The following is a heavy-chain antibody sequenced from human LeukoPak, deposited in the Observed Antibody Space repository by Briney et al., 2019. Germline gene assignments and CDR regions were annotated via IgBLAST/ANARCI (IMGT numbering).Heavy chain of an antibody. CDR2: IYYSGST. J-gene: IGHJ6*02. CDR1: GGSTSSYY. V-gene: IGHV4-59*01. CDR3: ARDKFYYGSGRYYGLDV. Sequence: SETLSLTCTVSGGSTSSYYWSWIRQPPGKGLEWIGHIYYSGSTNYNSSLKGRVTISLGTSNNQFSLKLSSVTAADTAVYYCARDKFYYGSGRYYGLDVWGQGTTVIVSS. D-gene: IGHD3-10*01.